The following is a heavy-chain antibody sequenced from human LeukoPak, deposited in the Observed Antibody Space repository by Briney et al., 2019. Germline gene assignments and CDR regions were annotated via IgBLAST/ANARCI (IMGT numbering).Heavy chain of an antibody. CDR2: FDPEDGET. CDR3: ATGPYGGNSFDY. J-gene: IGHJ4*02. Sequence: ASVKVSCKVSGYTLTGLSMHWVRQAPGKGLEWMGGFDPEDGETIYAQKFQGRVTMTEDTSTDTAYMELSSLRSEDTAVYYCATGPYGGNSFDYWGQGTLVTVSS. D-gene: IGHD4-23*01. V-gene: IGHV1-24*01. CDR1: GYTLTGLS.